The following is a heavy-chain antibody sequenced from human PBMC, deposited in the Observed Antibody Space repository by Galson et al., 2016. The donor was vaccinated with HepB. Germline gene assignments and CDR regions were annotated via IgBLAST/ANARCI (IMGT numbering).Heavy chain of an antibody. CDR1: GGSFNTESYY. J-gene: IGHJ4*02. CDR2: IYYRGST. CDR3: ARVRITGRTFPFDY. D-gene: IGHD1/OR15-1a*01. Sequence: TLSLTCTVSGGSFNTESYYWSWIRQHPGKGLEWIGYIYYRGSTFYNPSLKSRVTISLDTSKNQFSLRLSSVTAAVTAIYYCARVRITGRTFPFDYWGQGTLVTVSS. V-gene: IGHV4-31*03.